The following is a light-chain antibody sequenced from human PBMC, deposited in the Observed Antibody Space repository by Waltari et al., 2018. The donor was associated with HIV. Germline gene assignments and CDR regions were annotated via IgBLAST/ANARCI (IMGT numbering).Light chain of an antibody. V-gene: IGLV2-14*01. Sequence: QSALTQPASVSGSPGQSITISCTGTSSDVPFYNYVHWHQLHPGKAPKLIIYEVNNRPSGVSNRFSGSKSDNTASLTISGLQAEDEADYYCSSYTTFSTPVVFGGGTKLTVL. CDR2: EVN. CDR3: SSYTTFSTPVV. CDR1: SSDVPFYNY. J-gene: IGLJ2*01.